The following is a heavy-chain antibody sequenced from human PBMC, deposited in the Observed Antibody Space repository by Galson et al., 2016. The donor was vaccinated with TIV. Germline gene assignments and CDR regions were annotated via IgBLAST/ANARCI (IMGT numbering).Heavy chain of an antibody. CDR2: FYNGGT. Sequence: SLSLTCDISGGSNTTRSYCWGWIRQPPGKGLEWLGSFYNGGTYYNPSLKSRLTLSVDTSKNQFSLRLRSVTAAETAVYYCARITRGESGYGFRGRMKAVDYWGPGIMVTVSS. CDR1: GGSNTTRSYC. D-gene: IGHD5-12*01. V-gene: IGHV4-39*07. CDR3: ARITRGESGYGFRGRMKAVDY. J-gene: IGHJ4*02.